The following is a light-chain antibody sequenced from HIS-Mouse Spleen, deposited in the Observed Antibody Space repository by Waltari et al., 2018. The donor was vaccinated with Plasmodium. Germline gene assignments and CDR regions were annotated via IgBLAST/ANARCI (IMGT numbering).Light chain of an antibody. CDR1: QGISSY. CDR2: AAS. CDR3: QQYYSYPPWT. V-gene: IGKV1-8*01. Sequence: AIRMTQSPSSLSASTGDRVTITCRASQGISSYLAWYLQKPGKAPKLLIYAASTLQSGVPSRFSGSGSGTDFTLTISCLQSEDFATYYCQQYYSYPPWTFGQGTKVEIK. J-gene: IGKJ1*01.